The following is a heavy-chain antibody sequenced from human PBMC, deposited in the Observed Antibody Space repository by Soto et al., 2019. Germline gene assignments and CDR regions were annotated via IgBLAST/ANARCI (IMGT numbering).Heavy chain of an antibody. V-gene: IGHV1-69*06. CDR2: IIPIFGTA. CDR1: GGTFSSYA. Sequence: QVQLVQSGAEVKKPGSSVKVSCKASGGTFSSYAISWVRQAPGQGLEWMGGIIPIFGTANYAQKLQGRVTITADKSTNTAYMELSSLRSEDTAVYFCARVVLPGFGTDYGMDVWGQGTTVTVSS. CDR3: ARVVLPGFGTDYGMDV. J-gene: IGHJ6*02. D-gene: IGHD2-2*01.